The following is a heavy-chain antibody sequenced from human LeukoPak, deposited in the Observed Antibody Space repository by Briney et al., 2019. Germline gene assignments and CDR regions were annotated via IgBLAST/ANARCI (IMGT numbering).Heavy chain of an antibody. CDR2: NYPGDSDT. Sequence: ESLQISCMGTGYPFASYWIGWVRQMPGKGLEWMGINYPGDSDTRYSPSFEGQVTISVDKTISAAYVQRSSLKASHTAMYYCARERSGLATDAFDIWGQGTMVTVSS. CDR3: ARERSGLATDAFDI. V-gene: IGHV5-51*01. CDR1: GYPFASYW. J-gene: IGHJ3*02. D-gene: IGHD3-3*01.